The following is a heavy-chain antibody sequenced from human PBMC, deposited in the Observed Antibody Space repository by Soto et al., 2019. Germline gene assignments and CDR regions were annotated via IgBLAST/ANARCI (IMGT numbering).Heavy chain of an antibody. CDR2: ISAYNGNT. CDR3: ARDMPNIVVVVAATYYYYGMDV. Sequence: VSVKVSCKASGYTFTSYGISWVRQAPGQGLEWMGWISAYNGNTNYAQKLQGRVTMTTDTSTSTAYMELRSLRSDDTAVYYCARDMPNIVVVVAATYYYYGMDVWGQGTTVTVSS. J-gene: IGHJ6*02. D-gene: IGHD2-15*01. CDR1: GYTFTSYG. V-gene: IGHV1-18*01.